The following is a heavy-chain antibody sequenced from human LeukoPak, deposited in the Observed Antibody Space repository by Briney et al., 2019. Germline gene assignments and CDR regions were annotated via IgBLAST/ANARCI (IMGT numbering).Heavy chain of an antibody. J-gene: IGHJ4*02. CDR1: GFTFSSYA. CDR3: AKDYDFWSGYYTFDY. V-gene: IGHV3-23*01. Sequence: GGSLRLSCAASGFTFSSYAMSWVRQAPGKGLEWVSAISGSGGSTYYADSVKGRFTISRDNSKNTLYLQMNSPRAEDTAVYYCAKDYDFWSGYYTFDYWGQGTLVTVSS. CDR2: ISGSGGST. D-gene: IGHD3-3*01.